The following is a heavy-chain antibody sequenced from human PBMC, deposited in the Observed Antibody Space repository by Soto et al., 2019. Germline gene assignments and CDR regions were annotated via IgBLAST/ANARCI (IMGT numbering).Heavy chain of an antibody. CDR2: INAGNGNT. CDR1: GYTFTSYA. V-gene: IGHV1-3*01. CDR3: ARDPTVYDYGGNFLGEFDY. D-gene: IGHD4-17*01. Sequence: ASVKVSCKASGYTFTSYAMHWVRQAPGQRLEWMGWINAGNGNTKYSQKFQGRVTITRDTSASTAYMELSSLRSEDTAVYYCARDPTVYDYGGNFLGEFDYWGQGTLVTVSS. J-gene: IGHJ4*02.